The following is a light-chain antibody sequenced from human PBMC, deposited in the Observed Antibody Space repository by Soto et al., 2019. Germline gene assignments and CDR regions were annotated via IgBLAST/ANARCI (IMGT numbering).Light chain of an antibody. Sequence: QSALTQPASVSGSPGQSITISCTGTSSDVGAYNFVSWHQQHPGKAPKLMIYNVYDRPSGYYYRSSGTKSGNTASLTTSGLQGEDEADYYCSAYTVSRSYVFGTGTKLTVL. CDR2: NVY. V-gene: IGLV2-14*03. J-gene: IGLJ1*01. CDR1: SSDVGAYNF. CDR3: SAYTVSRSYV.